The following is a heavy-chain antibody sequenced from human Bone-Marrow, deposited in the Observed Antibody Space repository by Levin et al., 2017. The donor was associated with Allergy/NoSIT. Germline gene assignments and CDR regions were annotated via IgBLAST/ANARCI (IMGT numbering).Heavy chain of an antibody. CDR3: TTSPSSRTSWEYYHYYYGMDV. V-gene: IGHV3-15*01. CDR1: GFTFTNAW. D-gene: IGHD2-2*01. J-gene: IGHJ6*02. Sequence: PGGSLRLSCRASGFTFTNAWMSWVRQAPGKGLEWVGRIKSKSDEETTDYAAPVKGRFSLSRDDSKNTVHLQMDGLTIEDTAVYYCTTSPSSRTSWEYYHYYYGMDVWGQGTTVTVSS. CDR2: IKSKSDEETT.